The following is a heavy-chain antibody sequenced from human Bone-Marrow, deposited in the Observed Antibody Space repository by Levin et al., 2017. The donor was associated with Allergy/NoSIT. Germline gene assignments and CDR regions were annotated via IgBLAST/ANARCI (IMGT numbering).Heavy chain of an antibody. CDR1: GFTFSSYA. V-gene: IGHV3-23*01. CDR3: AKAHPDIVVVPAALVNAFDI. D-gene: IGHD2-2*01. CDR2: ISGSGGST. J-gene: IGHJ3*02. Sequence: AGGSLRLSCAASGFTFSSYAMSWVRQAPGKGLEWVSAISGSGGSTYYADSVKGRFTISRDNSKNTLYLQMNSLRAEDTAVYYCAKAHPDIVVVPAALVNAFDIWGQGTMVTVSS.